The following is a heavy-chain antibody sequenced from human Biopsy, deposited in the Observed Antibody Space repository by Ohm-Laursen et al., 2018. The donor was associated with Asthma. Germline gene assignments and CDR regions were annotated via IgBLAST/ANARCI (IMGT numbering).Heavy chain of an antibody. CDR2: INSVFGTT. V-gene: IGHV1-69*13. CDR3: ARKAGSCISRTCYSLDF. Sequence: SVKVSCKSLGGTFNTYVIGWVRQAPGQGLEWMGGINSVFGTTTYPQKFQDRVTITADDSTSTVYMELSSLRSEDTAVYYCARKAGSCISRTCYSLDFWDQGTLVTVSS. J-gene: IGHJ4*02. D-gene: IGHD2-2*01. CDR1: GGTFNTYV.